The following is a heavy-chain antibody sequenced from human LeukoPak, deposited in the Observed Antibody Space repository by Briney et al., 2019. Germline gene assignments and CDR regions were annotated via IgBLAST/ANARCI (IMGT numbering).Heavy chain of an antibody. V-gene: IGHV4-39*01. CDR1: GGSISSSSYY. Sequence: SETLSLTCTVSGGSISSSSYYWGWIRQPPGKGLEWIGYIYYSGSTNYNPSLKSRVTISVDTSKNQFSLKLSSVTAADTAVYYCARHGRGGYFDWLNYYYMDVWGKGTTVTISS. D-gene: IGHD3-9*01. CDR3: ARHGRGGYFDWLNYYYMDV. CDR2: IYYSGST. J-gene: IGHJ6*03.